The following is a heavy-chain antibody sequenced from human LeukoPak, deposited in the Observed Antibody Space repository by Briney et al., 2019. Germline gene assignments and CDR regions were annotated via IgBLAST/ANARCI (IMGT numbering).Heavy chain of an antibody. J-gene: IGHJ4*02. CDR1: GGSFSGYY. D-gene: IGHD6-19*01. V-gene: IGHV4-34*01. Sequence: PSETLSLTCAVYGGSFSGYYWSWIRQPPGKGLEWIGEINHSGSTNYNPSLKSRVTISVDTSKNQFSLKLSSVTAADTAVYYCARDGPLAVAYFDYWGQRTLVTVSS. CDR2: INHSGST. CDR3: ARDGPLAVAYFDY.